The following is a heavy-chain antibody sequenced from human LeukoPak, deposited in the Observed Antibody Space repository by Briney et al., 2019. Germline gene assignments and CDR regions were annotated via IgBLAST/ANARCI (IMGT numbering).Heavy chain of an antibody. CDR1: GGSFSGYY. CDR2: INHSGST. J-gene: IGHJ6*03. D-gene: IGHD5-18*01. V-gene: IGHV4-34*01. CDR3: ARTTEGGYTYDYFYYYYMDV. Sequence: PSETLSLTCAVYGGSFSGYYWSWIRQPPGKGLEWIGEINHSGSTNYNPSLKSRVTISVDTSKNQFSLKLSSVTAADTAVYYCARTTEGGYTYDYFYYYYMDVWGKGTTITISS.